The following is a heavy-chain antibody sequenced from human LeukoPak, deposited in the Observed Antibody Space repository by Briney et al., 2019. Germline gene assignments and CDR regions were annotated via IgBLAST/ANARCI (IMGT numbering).Heavy chain of an antibody. D-gene: IGHD3-10*01. J-gene: IGHJ5*02. V-gene: IGHV5-51*01. CDR1: GYSFTSYW. CDR2: IYPGDSDT. CDR3: ARRISTGSGSYYNVSNWFDP. Sequence: GESLKISCKGSGYSFTSYWIGWVRQMPGKCLEWMGIIYPGDSDTRYSPSFQGQVTISADKSISTAYLQWSSLKASDTAMYYCARRISTGSGSYYNVSNWFDPWGQGTLVTVSS.